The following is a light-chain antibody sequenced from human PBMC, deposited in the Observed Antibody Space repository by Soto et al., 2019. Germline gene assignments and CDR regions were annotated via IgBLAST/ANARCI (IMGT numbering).Light chain of an antibody. Sequence: QSALTQPPSASGSPGQSVTISCTGTTSDIGGFRYVSWYQQYPGKAPKLIISDVNKRPSGVPDRFSASKSGNTASLTVSGLHADDEAEYYSISYRSYNNYHVFRTGTKVTDL. J-gene: IGLJ1*01. CDR2: DVN. V-gene: IGLV2-8*01. CDR1: TSDIGGFRY. CDR3: ISYRSYNNYHV.